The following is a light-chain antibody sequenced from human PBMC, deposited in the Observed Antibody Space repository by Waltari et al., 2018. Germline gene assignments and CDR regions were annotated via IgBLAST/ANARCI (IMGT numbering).Light chain of an antibody. CDR1: QEIGTY. Sequence: DIQLTQSPSFLSASVGRRVTVTCRASQEIGTYLAWYQKKPGKAPHLLIYAASSLHTGVPSRFSAGGSGTLFTLTINRLQPEDFATYYCQQLHTYPLTFGGGTEVEL. V-gene: IGKV1-9*01. CDR2: AAS. CDR3: QQLHTYPLT. J-gene: IGKJ4*01.